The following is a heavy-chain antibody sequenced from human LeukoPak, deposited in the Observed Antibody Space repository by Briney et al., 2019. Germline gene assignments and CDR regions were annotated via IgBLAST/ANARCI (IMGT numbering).Heavy chain of an antibody. CDR3: ATPVSSSLYCMDY. CDR2: ISSDGRSA. Sequence: PGGSLRLSCAASGVTFTTSWMHWVRQAPGKGLVWVSRISSDGRSANYADSVKGRFTISRDNAKNTVYLQMNSLRAEDTAVYYCATPVSSSLYCMDYWGQGTLVTVSS. CDR1: GVTFTTSW. D-gene: IGHD6-13*01. V-gene: IGHV3-74*01. J-gene: IGHJ4*02.